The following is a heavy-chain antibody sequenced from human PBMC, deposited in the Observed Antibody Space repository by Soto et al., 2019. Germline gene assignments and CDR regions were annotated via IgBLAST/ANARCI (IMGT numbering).Heavy chain of an antibody. Sequence: PGGSLRLSCAASGFTFNSYAMSWVRLAPGKGLEWVSRICGGGGSTYYADSVKGRFTISRDNAKNTLYLQMNGLRAEDTAVYYCARQVLYGFDIWGQGTMVTVSS. CDR1: GFTFNSYA. V-gene: IGHV3-23*01. CDR2: ICGGGGST. J-gene: IGHJ3*02. D-gene: IGHD2-2*01. CDR3: ARQVLYGFDI.